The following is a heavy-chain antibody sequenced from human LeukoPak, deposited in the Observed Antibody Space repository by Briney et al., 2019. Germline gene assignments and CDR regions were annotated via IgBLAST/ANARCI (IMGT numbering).Heavy chain of an antibody. CDR2: IIPIFGTA. J-gene: IGHJ4*02. Sequence: ASVKVSCKASGGTFSSYAISWVRQAPGQGLEWMGGIIPIFGTASYAQKFQGRVTITADESTSTAYMELSSLRSEDTAVYYCARGMAAAEFDYWGQGTLVTVSS. CDR1: GGTFSSYA. V-gene: IGHV1-69*13. D-gene: IGHD2-15*01. CDR3: ARGMAAAEFDY.